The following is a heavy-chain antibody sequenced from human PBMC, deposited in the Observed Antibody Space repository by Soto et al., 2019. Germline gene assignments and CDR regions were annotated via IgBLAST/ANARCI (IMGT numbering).Heavy chain of an antibody. Sequence: PGGSLRLSCAASGFTFSIYIMNGGRQAPGKGLEWVSSICSSSSYIYYADSVRGRFTISRDNAKNSLYLQMKSLRAEDTAVYYCARGRIYDILTGYTPRDWFDPWGQGTLVTVSS. CDR3: ARGRIYDILTGYTPRDWFDP. J-gene: IGHJ5*02. CDR2: ICSSSSYI. D-gene: IGHD3-9*01. CDR1: GFTFSIYI. V-gene: IGHV3-21*01.